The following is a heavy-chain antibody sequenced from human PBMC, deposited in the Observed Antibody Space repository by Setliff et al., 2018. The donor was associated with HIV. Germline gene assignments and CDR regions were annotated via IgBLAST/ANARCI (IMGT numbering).Heavy chain of an antibody. CDR3: AALGYSSTWNY. CDR1: GFTFDDYA. D-gene: IGHD6-13*01. CDR2: ISWDGGSS. V-gene: IGHV3-43D*03. Sequence: PGESLRLSCAASGFTFDDYAMHWVRQAPGKGLEWVSFISWDGGSSDYADSVKGRFTISRDNSKSSLFLQMDSLRAEDTAFYYCAALGYSSTWNYWGQGTLVTVSS. J-gene: IGHJ4*02.